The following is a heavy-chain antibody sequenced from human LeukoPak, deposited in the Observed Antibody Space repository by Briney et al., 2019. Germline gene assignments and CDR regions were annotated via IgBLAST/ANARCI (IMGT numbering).Heavy chain of an antibody. D-gene: IGHD3-3*01. CDR3: ARSRTWYYDFWSGYPPSYYFDY. CDR2: IYYSGST. Sequence: SETLSLTCTVSGGSISSYYWSWIRQPPGKGLEWIGYIYYSGSTNYNPSLKSRVTISVDTSKNQFSLKLSSVTAADTAVYYCARSRTWYYDFWSGYPPSYYFDYWGQGTLVTVPS. J-gene: IGHJ4*02. CDR1: GGSISSYY. V-gene: IGHV4-59*01.